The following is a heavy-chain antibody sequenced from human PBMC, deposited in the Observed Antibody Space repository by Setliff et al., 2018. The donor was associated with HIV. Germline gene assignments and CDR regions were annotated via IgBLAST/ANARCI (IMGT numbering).Heavy chain of an antibody. CDR3: ARLAEDYYDSGTWEVDY. Sequence: SETLSLTCTVSGGSISTNSYYWGWIRQSPGKGLEWIGFIKTSGRTNYKPSLKSRVTISLDTSKNQFSLRLNSVTATDTAVYYCARLAEDYYDSGTWEVDYWAHGTLVTVSS. CDR2: IKTSGRT. D-gene: IGHD3-10*01. J-gene: IGHJ4*01. CDR1: GGSISTNSYY. V-gene: IGHV4-61*05.